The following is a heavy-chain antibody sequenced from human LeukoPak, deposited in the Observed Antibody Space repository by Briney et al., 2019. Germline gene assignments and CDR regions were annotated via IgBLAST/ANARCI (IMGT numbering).Heavy chain of an antibody. J-gene: IGHJ4*02. Sequence: GGALRLSCVASGFTFLKYCMNWVRPAPGKGLEWVSSINNNWSYIYYAVTEKGRFTISRDYAKTSLYLKMNSLRNEDTAEYNSARDSPRGYCSGGRCYGAFDTWGQGTLVTVSS. CDR3: ARDSPRGYCSGGRCYGAFDT. CDR2: INNNWSYI. D-gene: IGHD2-15*01. V-gene: IGHV3-21*01. CDR1: GFTFLKYC.